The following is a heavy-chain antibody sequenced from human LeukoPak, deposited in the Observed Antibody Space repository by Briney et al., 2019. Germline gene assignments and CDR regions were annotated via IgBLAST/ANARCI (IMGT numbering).Heavy chain of an antibody. D-gene: IGHD6-13*01. V-gene: IGHV3-30*18. CDR2: ISYDGSNK. Sequence: PGGSLKLSCAASGFTFNSYGMHWVRQAPGKGLEWVAVISYDGSNKYYADSVKGRFTISRDNSKNTLYLQMNSLRAEDTAVYYCAKDNSHLGGYSSSWDYYFDYWGQGTLVTVSS. J-gene: IGHJ4*02. CDR1: GFTFNSYG. CDR3: AKDNSHLGGYSSSWDYYFDY.